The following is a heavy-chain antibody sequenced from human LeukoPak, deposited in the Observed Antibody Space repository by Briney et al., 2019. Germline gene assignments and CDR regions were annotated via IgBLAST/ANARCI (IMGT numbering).Heavy chain of an antibody. CDR2: MNPNSGNT. CDR1: GYTFTSYG. J-gene: IGHJ4*02. V-gene: IGHV1-8*02. CDR3: ARVREYDYVWGSYRYEHYFDY. D-gene: IGHD3-16*02. Sequence: GASVKVSCKASGYTFTSYGISWVRQATGQGLEWMGWMNPNSGNTGYAQKFQGRVTMTRNTSISTAYMELSSLRSEDTAVYYCARVREYDYVWGSYRYEHYFDYWGQGTLVTVSS.